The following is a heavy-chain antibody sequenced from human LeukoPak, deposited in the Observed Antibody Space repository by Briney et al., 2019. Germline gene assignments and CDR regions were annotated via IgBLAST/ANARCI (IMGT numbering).Heavy chain of an antibody. Sequence: GGSLRLSCAASGFTFSSYGMHWVRQAPGKGLEWVAFIRYDGSNKYYADSVKGRFTISRDNSKNTLYLQMNSLRAEDTAVYYCAGGGENWNQYASHFGYWGQGTLVTVSS. D-gene: IGHD1-1*01. CDR1: GFTFSSYG. CDR2: IRYDGSNK. CDR3: AGGGENWNQYASHFGY. V-gene: IGHV3-30*02. J-gene: IGHJ4*02.